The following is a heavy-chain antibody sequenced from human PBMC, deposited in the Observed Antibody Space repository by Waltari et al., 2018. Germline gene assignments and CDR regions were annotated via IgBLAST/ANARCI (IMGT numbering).Heavy chain of an antibody. CDR2: ISYDGSNK. CDR3: AKSRNYYFDY. Sequence: QVQLVESGGGVVQPGRSLRLSCAASGFTFSSYGMHWVRQAPGKGLEWVAVISYDGSNKYYADSGKGRFTISRDNSKNTLYLQMNSLRAEDTAVYYCAKSRNYYFDYWGQGTLVTVSS. V-gene: IGHV3-30*18. J-gene: IGHJ4*02. CDR1: GFTFSSYG.